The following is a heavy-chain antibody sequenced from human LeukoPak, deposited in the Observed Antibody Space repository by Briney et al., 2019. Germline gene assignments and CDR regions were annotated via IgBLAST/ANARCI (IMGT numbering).Heavy chain of an antibody. D-gene: IGHD3-22*01. CDR1: GFTFSSYS. Sequence: PGGSLRLSCAASGFTFSSYSMNWVRQAPGKGLEWISDISTSSSTIYYADSVKGRFTIPRDNAEKSLYLQMNSLRAEDTGVYYCVRAGSGYSYWGQGTLVTVSS. CDR3: VRAGSGYSY. CDR2: ISTSSSTI. J-gene: IGHJ4*02. V-gene: IGHV3-48*01.